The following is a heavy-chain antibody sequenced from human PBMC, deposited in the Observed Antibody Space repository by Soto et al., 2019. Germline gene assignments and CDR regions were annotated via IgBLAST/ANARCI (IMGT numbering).Heavy chain of an antibody. CDR2: IIPILGIA. V-gene: IGHV1-69*02. D-gene: IGHD1-1*01. CDR1: GGTFSSYT. J-gene: IGHJ6*03. Sequence: SVKVSFKASGGTFSSYTISWVRQAPGQGLEWMGRIIPILGIANYAQKFQGRVTITADKSTSTAYMELSSLRSEDTAVYYCARALKQGSTTSLGMDVWGKGTTVTVS. CDR3: ARALKQGSTTSLGMDV.